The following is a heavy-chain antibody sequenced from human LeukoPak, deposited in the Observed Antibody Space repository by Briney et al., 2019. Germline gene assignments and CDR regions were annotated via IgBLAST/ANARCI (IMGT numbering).Heavy chain of an antibody. CDR2: INHSGST. CDR3: ARDWPPGFDP. V-gene: IGHV4-34*01. CDR1: GGSFSGYY. Sequence: PSETLSLTCAVYGGSFSGYYWSWIRQPPGKGLEWIGEINHSGSTYYNPSLKSRVTISVDTSKNQFSLKLSSVTAADTAVYYCARDWPPGFDPWGQGTLVTVSS. J-gene: IGHJ5*02.